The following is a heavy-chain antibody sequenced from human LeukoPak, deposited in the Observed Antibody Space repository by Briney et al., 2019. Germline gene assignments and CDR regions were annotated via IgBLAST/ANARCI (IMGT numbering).Heavy chain of an antibody. CDR3: ARIITMIVYAFDI. V-gene: IGHV4-39*07. Sequence: PSETLSLTCTVSGGSISSSSYYWGWIRQPPGKGLEWIGSIYYSGSTYYNPSLKSRVTISVDTSKNQFSLKLSSVTAADTAVYYCARIITMIVYAFDIWGQGTMVTVSS. CDR1: GGSISSSSYY. D-gene: IGHD3-22*01. J-gene: IGHJ3*02. CDR2: IYYSGST.